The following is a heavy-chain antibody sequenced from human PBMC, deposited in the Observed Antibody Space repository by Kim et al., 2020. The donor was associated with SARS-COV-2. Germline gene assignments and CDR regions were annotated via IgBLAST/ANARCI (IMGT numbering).Heavy chain of an antibody. Sequence: GGSLRLSCAASGFTFSSYAMHWVRQAPGKGLEWVAVISYDGSNKYYADSVKGRFTISRDNSKNTLYLQMNSLRAEDTAVYYCARWEYQLLSLAFWGQGTL. V-gene: IGHV3-30-3*01. CDR2: ISYDGSNK. J-gene: IGHJ4*02. CDR3: ARWEYQLLSLAF. CDR1: GFTFSSYA. D-gene: IGHD2-2*01.